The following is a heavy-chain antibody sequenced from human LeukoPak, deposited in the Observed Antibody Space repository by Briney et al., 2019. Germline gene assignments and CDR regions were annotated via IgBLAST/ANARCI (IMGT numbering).Heavy chain of an antibody. CDR3: ARSGSLYYYYGMDV. V-gene: IGHV4-39*07. J-gene: IGHJ6*02. CDR1: GGSISSSSYY. D-gene: IGHD1-26*01. CDR2: IYYSGST. Sequence: PSETLSLTCTVSGGSISSSSYYWGWIRQPPGKGLEWIGSIYYSGSTYYNPSLKSRVTISVDTSKNQFSLKLSSVTAADTAVYYCARSGSLYYYYGMDVWGQGTTVTVSS.